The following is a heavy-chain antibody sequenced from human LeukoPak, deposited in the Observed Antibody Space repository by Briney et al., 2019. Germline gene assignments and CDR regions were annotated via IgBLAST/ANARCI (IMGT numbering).Heavy chain of an antibody. CDR3: ARGSVAGTFYYHGMDV. Sequence: PSETLSLTCTVSGGSISSYYWSWLRQPPGKGLEWIGYIYYSGSTNYHPSLKSRVTISVDTSKNQFSLRLSSVTAADTAVYYCARGSVAGTFYYHGMDVWGQGTTVTVSS. D-gene: IGHD6-19*01. V-gene: IGHV4-59*01. CDR2: IYYSGST. CDR1: GGSISSYY. J-gene: IGHJ6*02.